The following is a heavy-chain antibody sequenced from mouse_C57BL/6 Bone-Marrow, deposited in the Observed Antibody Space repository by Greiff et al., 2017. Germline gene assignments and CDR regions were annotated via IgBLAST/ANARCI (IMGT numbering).Heavy chain of an antibody. J-gene: IGHJ2*01. CDR2: FYPGSGSI. CDR1: GYIFTEYT. D-gene: IGHD2-4*01. Sequence: VQLQQPGAELVKPGASVKLYCKASGYIFTEYTIHWVKQRSGQGLEWIGWFYPGSGSIKYNERFKDKATLTADKSSNTVYMELSRLTSEDSAVYFCARHERYYDYEGYFDYWGQGTTLTVSS. CDR3: ARHERYYDYEGYFDY. V-gene: IGHV1-62-2*01.